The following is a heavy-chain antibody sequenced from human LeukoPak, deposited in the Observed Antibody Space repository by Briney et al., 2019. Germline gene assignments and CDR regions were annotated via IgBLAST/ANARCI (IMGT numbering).Heavy chain of an antibody. CDR1: GGSISSYY. Sequence: RPSETLPLTSTVSGGSISSYYWSWIRQPPGKGLEWIGYIYYSGSTNYNPSLKSRVTISVGTSKNQFSLKLSSVTAADTAVYYCARTYHDFWSDYYFDYWGEGTLVSVSS. D-gene: IGHD3-3*01. J-gene: IGHJ4*02. V-gene: IGHV4-59*08. CDR2: IYYSGST. CDR3: ARTYHDFWSDYYFDY.